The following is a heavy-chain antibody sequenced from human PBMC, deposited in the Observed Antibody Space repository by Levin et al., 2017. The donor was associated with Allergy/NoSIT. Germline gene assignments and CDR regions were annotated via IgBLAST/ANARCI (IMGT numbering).Heavy chain of an antibody. CDR1: GGSFSGYY. J-gene: IGHJ4*02. V-gene: IGHV4-34*01. D-gene: IGHD3-9*01. Sequence: SQTLSLTCAVYGGSFSGYYWSWIRQPPGKGLEWIGEINHSGSTNYNQSLKSRVTISVDTSKNQFSLKLSSVTAADTAVYYCARGRPYYDILTGYSPVRGFDYWGQGTLVTVSS. CDR3: ARGRPYYDILTGYSPVRGFDY. CDR2: INHSGST.